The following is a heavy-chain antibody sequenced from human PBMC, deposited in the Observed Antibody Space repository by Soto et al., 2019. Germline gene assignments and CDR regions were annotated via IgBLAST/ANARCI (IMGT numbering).Heavy chain of an antibody. J-gene: IGHJ5*01. V-gene: IGHV3-23*01. Sequence: GGSLRLSCASSGFTFSSYAVSWVRHSPGKWLEWVSAISGSGGSTYYADSVKGRFTISRDNSKNTVFLQVNSLRAEDTAIYYCAKTGHIVLVTAATNWLECWGQGTLGTVSS. CDR1: GFTFSSYA. D-gene: IGHD2-2*01. CDR2: ISGSGGST. CDR3: AKTGHIVLVTAATNWLEC.